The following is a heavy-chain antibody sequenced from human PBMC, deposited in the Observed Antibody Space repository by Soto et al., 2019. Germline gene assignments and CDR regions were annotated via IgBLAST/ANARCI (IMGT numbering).Heavy chain of an antibody. V-gene: IGHV1-8*01. Sequence: QVQLVQSGAEVKKPGASVKVSCKASGYTFTSYDINWVRQATGQGLEWMGWMNPNSGNTGYAQKFQGRVTMTRNTSISTADMEMRSLRSEDPAVYYCARFLTYYYDSSGYYRKDNDAFDVWGQGTMVTVSS. CDR3: ARFLTYYYDSSGYYRKDNDAFDV. CDR1: GYTFTSYD. CDR2: MNPNSGNT. J-gene: IGHJ3*01. D-gene: IGHD3-22*01.